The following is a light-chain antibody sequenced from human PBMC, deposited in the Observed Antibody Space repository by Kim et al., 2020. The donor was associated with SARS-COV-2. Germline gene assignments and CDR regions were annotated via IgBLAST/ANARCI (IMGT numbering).Light chain of an antibody. CDR1: SSDVGGYDY. J-gene: IGLJ3*02. CDR3: TSYTSSTTWV. V-gene: IGLV2-14*01. Sequence: QSALTQPASVSGSPGQSITISCTGTSSDVGGYDYVSWYQHHPGKAPKLIIYDVIKRPSGVSDRFSGSKSGATASLTISGLQTEDEADYYCTSYTSSTTWVFGGGTQLTVL. CDR2: DVI.